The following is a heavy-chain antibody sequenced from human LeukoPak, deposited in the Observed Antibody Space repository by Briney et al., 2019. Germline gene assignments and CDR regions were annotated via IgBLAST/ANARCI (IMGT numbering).Heavy chain of an antibody. CDR2: IWYDGSNK. V-gene: IGHV3-33*01. Sequence: QPGGSLRLSCAASGFTFSSYGMHWVRQAPGKGLEWVAVIWYDGSNKYYADSVKGRFTISRDNSKNTLYLQMNSLRAEDTAVYYCASIAVAKGAFDIWGQGTMVTVSS. CDR1: GFTFSSYG. J-gene: IGHJ3*02. D-gene: IGHD6-19*01. CDR3: ASIAVAKGAFDI.